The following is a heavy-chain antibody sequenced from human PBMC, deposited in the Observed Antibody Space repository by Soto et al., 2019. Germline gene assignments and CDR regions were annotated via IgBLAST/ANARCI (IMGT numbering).Heavy chain of an antibody. J-gene: IGHJ4*02. CDR1: GFTFTNYG. V-gene: IGHV3-30*03. CDR3: VRDSGSWPPLTGY. Sequence: PGGSLRLSCAASGFTFTNYGLHWVRQAPGKGLEWVAVIAYDGSYKYYADSVKGRFTISRDNSKNTLYVQMNSLRPEDTAVYYCVRDSGSWPPLTGYWGQGTLVTVS. CDR2: IAYDGSYK. D-gene: IGHD6-13*01.